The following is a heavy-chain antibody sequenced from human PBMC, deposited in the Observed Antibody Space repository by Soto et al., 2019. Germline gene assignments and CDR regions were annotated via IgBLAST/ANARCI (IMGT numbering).Heavy chain of an antibody. V-gene: IGHV1-3*01. D-gene: IGHD1-20*01. CDR1: GYTFTSYA. CDR3: ARDRDKWNHNYYYGMDV. CDR2: INAIIGNT. Sequence: ASVKVSCKASGYTFTSYAMHWVRQAPGQRLEWMGWINAIIGNTKYSQKFQGRVTITADESTSTAYMELSSLRSEDTAVYYCARDRDKWNHNYYYGMDVWGQGTTVTVSS. J-gene: IGHJ6*02.